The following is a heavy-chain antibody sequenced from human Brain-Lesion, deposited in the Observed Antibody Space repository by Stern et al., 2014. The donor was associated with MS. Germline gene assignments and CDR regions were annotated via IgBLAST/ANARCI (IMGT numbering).Heavy chain of an antibody. CDR2: ISRSSTYM. D-gene: IGHD2-2*01. J-gene: IGHJ5*02. CDR1: GFNLSSYA. CDR3: ASSIVVVPAAENKGFDP. V-gene: IGHV3-21*01. Sequence: QLVQSGGGLVKPGGSLRLSCAASGFNLSSYAMNWVRQAPGKGLEWVSSISRSSTYMYHADSVKGRFTISRDNAKNSLYLQMKSLRAKDTGVYYCASSIVVVPAAENKGFDPWGQGTLVTVSS.